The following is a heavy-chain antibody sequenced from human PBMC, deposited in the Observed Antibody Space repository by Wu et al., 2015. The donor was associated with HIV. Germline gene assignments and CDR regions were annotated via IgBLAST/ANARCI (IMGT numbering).Heavy chain of an antibody. CDR1: GGTFNSYA. CDR2: IIPIFGTA. Sequence: QVQLVQSGAEVKKPGSSVKVSCKASGGTFNSYAISWVRQAPGQGLEWMGRIIPIFGTANYAQKFQGRVTITADESTSTAYMELSSLTSDDTAVFYCARGPSTRVGEVGGYWFDPWGQGTLVTVSS. D-gene: IGHD3-16*01. V-gene: IGHV1-69*13. J-gene: IGHJ5*02. CDR3: ARGPSTRVGEVGGYWFDP.